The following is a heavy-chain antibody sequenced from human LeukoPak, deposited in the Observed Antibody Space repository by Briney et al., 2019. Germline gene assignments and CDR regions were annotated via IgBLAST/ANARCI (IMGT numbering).Heavy chain of an antibody. Sequence: ASVKVSCKASGYTFTNYDINWVRQAPGQGLEWMGWINPNSGGTNYAQKFQGRVTMTRDTSISTAYMELSRLRSDDTAVYYCARVRALGYCSSTSCYRGRGNAFDIWGQGTMVTVSS. CDR2: INPNSGGT. J-gene: IGHJ3*02. CDR3: ARVRALGYCSSTSCYRGRGNAFDI. D-gene: IGHD2-2*02. V-gene: IGHV1-2*02. CDR1: GYTFTNYD.